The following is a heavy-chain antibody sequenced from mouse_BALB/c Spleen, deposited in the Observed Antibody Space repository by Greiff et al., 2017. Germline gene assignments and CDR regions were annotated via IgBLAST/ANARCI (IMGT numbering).Heavy chain of an antibody. J-gene: IGHJ3*01. CDR2: INSNGGST. V-gene: IGHV5-6-3*01. CDR3: ARVYYGYPFAY. Sequence: VQLKESGGGLVQPGGSLKLSCAASGFTFSSYGMSWVRQTPDKRLELVATINSNGGSTYYPDSVKGRFTISRDNAKNTLYLQMSSLKSEDTAMYYCARVYYGYPFAYWGQGTLVTVSA. D-gene: IGHD1-2*01. CDR1: GFTFSSYG.